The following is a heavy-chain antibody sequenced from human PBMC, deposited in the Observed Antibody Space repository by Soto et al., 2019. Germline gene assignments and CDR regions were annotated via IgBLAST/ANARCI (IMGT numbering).Heavy chain of an antibody. CDR2: IYHSGST. CDR3: ARTNGDSLPEFDY. Sequence: PWETLSLTCAFSVVSISSSNWWSWVRQPPGKGLEWIGEIYHSGSTNYNPSLKSRVTISVDKSKNQFSLKLSSVTAADTAVYYWARTNGDSLPEFDYWGQGTLDSVSS. V-gene: IGHV4-4*02. D-gene: IGHD4-17*01. J-gene: IGHJ4*02. CDR1: VVSISSSNW.